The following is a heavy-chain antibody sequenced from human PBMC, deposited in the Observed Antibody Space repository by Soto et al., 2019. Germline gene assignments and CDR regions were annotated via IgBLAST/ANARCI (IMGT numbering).Heavy chain of an antibody. D-gene: IGHD3-16*01. Sequence: ASVKVSCKVSGYTLTELSMHWVRQAPGKGLEWMGGFDPEDGETIYAQKFQGRVTMTEDTSTDTAYMELSSLRSEDTAVYYCATVGAGPPTPNYYYYGMDVWGQGTTVTVSS. J-gene: IGHJ6*02. CDR1: GYTLTELS. V-gene: IGHV1-24*01. CDR2: FDPEDGET. CDR3: ATVGAGPPTPNYYYYGMDV.